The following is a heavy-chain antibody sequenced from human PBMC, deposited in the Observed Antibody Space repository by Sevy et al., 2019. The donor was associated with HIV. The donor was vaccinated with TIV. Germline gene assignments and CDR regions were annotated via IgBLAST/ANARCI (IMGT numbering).Heavy chain of an antibody. CDR2: INQDGSVK. Sequence: GESLKISCAASGFSLDSYWMSWVRQAPGKGLEWVANINQDGSVKYYVDSVKGRFTISRDIARNLLYLQMNSLRADDTTLYYCVRAIAAHGSFWGQGTLVTVSS. CDR3: VRAIAAHGSF. V-gene: IGHV3-7*04. CDR1: GFSLDSYW. D-gene: IGHD6-13*01. J-gene: IGHJ4*02.